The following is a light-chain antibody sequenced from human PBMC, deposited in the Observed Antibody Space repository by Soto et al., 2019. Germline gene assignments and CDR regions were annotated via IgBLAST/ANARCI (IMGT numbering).Light chain of an antibody. Sequence: QSALTQPASVSGSPGQSITISCTGSSSDVGAYNLVSWYQQHPGKAPKLIIYEVSNRASGVPDRLSASKSGNTASLTISGLQTEDEADYYCGSYTGSTRVVFGGGTKVTVL. CDR3: GSYTGSTRVV. V-gene: IGLV2-14*01. CDR2: EVS. J-gene: IGLJ2*01. CDR1: SSDVGAYNL.